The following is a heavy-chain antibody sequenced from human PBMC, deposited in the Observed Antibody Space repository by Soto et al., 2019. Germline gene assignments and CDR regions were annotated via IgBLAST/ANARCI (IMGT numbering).Heavy chain of an antibody. CDR1: GGSISSYY. CDR3: ASSGSYFRGYFDY. J-gene: IGHJ4*02. D-gene: IGHD1-26*01. V-gene: IGHV4-59*01. Sequence: PSETLSLTCTVSGGSISSYYWSWIRQPPGKGLEWIGYIYYSGSTNYNPSLKSRVTISVDTSKNQFSLKLSSVTAADTAVYYCASSGSYFRGYFDYWGQGTLVTVSS. CDR2: IYYSGST.